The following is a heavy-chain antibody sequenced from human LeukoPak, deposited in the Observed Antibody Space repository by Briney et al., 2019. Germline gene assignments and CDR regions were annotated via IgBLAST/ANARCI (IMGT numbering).Heavy chain of an antibody. J-gene: IGHJ5*02. Sequence: GGSLRLSCAASGFTFSSYAMSWVRQAPGKGLEWVSAISGSGGSTYYADSVKGRFTISRDNSKNTLYLQMNSLRSEDTAVYYCARGIIGYCSGGSCYSDWFDPWGQGTLVTVSS. D-gene: IGHD2-15*01. CDR3: ARGIIGYCSGGSCYSDWFDP. CDR1: GFTFSSYA. CDR2: ISGSGGST. V-gene: IGHV3-23*01.